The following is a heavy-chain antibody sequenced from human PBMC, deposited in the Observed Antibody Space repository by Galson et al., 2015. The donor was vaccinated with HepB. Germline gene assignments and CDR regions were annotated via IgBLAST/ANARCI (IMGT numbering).Heavy chain of an antibody. Sequence: SLRLSCATSGFTFGDSGMGWFRQTPGKGLEWVGFIRSRTYGGTTEYAASVKGRFTISRDDSKSIAYLQTSSLQSEDTAVYYCTKETDCSGTSCYDYWGQGTLVTVSS. D-gene: IGHD2-15*01. CDR2: IRSRTYGGTT. CDR1: GFTFGDSG. V-gene: IGHV3-49*03. J-gene: IGHJ4*03. CDR3: TKETDCSGTSCYDY.